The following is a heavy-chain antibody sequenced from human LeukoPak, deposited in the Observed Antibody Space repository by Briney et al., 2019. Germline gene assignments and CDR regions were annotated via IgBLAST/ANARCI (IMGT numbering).Heavy chain of an antibody. CDR1: GFIFRSYA. CDR2: ITANGDST. CDR3: AKDRRGSSWHFDY. D-gene: IGHD6-13*01. V-gene: IGHV3-23*01. Sequence: PGGSLRLSCVSSGFIFRSYAVTWVRQAPGKGLDWVSSITANGDSTYYADSVKGRFTISRDNAKNSLYLQMNSLRAEDTALYYCAKDRRGSSWHFDYWGQGTLVTVSS. J-gene: IGHJ4*02.